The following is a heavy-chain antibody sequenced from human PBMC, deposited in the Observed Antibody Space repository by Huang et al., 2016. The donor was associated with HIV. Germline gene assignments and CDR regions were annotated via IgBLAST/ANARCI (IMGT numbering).Heavy chain of an antibody. J-gene: IGHJ4*02. V-gene: IGHV1-8*02. Sequence: QVHLVQSGAEVKKPGASVKVSCKASGYTFTNYDINWVRQAPGRGLGWMGWMNPNTGNTGCAQSFQGRVTMTRKTSITTAYMELTSLTSEATAVYYCARSAYGDLDYWGLGTLVIVSS. CDR2: MNPNTGNT. D-gene: IGHD4-17*01. CDR1: GYTFTNYD. CDR3: ARSAYGDLDY.